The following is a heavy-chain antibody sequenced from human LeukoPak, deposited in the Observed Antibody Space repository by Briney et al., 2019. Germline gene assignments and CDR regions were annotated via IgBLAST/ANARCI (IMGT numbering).Heavy chain of an antibody. CDR2: INSDGSST. CDR1: GFPFSSYW. CDR3: ARATLDIVGATRTFDY. Sequence: QPGGSLRLSCAASGFPFSSYWMHWVRQAPGKGLVWVSRINSDGSSTSYADSVKGRFTISRDNAKNTLYLQMNSLRAEDTDVYYCARATLDIVGATRTFDYWGQGTLVTVSS. V-gene: IGHV3-74*01. D-gene: IGHD2-2*03. J-gene: IGHJ4*02.